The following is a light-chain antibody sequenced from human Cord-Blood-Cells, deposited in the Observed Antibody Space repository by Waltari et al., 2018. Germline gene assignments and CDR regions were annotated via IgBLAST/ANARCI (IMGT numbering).Light chain of an antibody. V-gene: IGKV4-1*01. CDR2: WAS. J-gene: IGKJ1*01. CDR1: QSVLYSSNNKNY. CDR3: QQYYSTPLT. Sequence: DIVMTQSPDSLAVSLGERATINCKSSQSVLYSSNNKNYLAWYQQKPGQPPKLLIYWASTRESGVPDRFNGSGSGTDFTLTISSLQAEDVAVYYCQQYYSTPLTFGQGTKVEIK.